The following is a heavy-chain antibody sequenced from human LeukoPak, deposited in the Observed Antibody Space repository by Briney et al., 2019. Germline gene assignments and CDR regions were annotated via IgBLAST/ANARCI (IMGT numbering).Heavy chain of an antibody. Sequence: SETLSLTCAVYGGSFSGYYWSWIRQPPGKGLEWIGEINHSGSTNYNPSFKSRVTTSVDTSKNQFSLKLSSVTAADTAVYYCAQTTRTGRVDPWGQGTLVTVSS. V-gene: IGHV4-34*01. CDR2: INHSGST. J-gene: IGHJ5*02. D-gene: IGHD2-8*02. CDR3: AQTTRTGRVDP. CDR1: GGSFSGYY.